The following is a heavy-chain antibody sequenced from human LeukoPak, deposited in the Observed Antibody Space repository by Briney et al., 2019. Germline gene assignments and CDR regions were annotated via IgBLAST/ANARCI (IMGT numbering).Heavy chain of an antibody. CDR1: GGSISSGSYY. V-gene: IGHV4-61*02. CDR3: ARDPGAAADYYYYYYMDV. Sequence: SETLSLTCTVSGGSISSGSYYWSWIRQPAGKGLEWIGRIYTSGSTNYNPSLKSRVTISVDTSKNQFPLKLSSVTAADTAVYYCARDPGAAADYYYYYYMDVWGKGTTVTVSS. CDR2: IYTSGST. J-gene: IGHJ6*03. D-gene: IGHD6-13*01.